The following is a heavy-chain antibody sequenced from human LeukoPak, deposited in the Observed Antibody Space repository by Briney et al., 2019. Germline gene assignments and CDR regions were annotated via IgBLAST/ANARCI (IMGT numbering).Heavy chain of an antibody. CDR2: ISGSGGRT. Sequence: GGSLRLSCAASGFTFSSYAMSWVRQAPGKGLEWVSTISGSGGRTYYADSVKGRFTISRDNSKNTLYLQMSSLRAEDTAVYYCAKPDGSGYSNYFDYWGQGTLVTVSS. D-gene: IGHD3-22*01. J-gene: IGHJ4*02. CDR3: AKPDGSGYSNYFDY. CDR1: GFTFSSYA. V-gene: IGHV3-23*01.